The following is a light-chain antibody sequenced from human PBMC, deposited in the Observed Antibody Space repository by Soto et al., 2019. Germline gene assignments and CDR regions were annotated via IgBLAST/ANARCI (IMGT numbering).Light chain of an antibody. CDR3: QQSYSTPPVYT. V-gene: IGKV1-39*01. CDR1: QSISSY. Sequence: DIQMTQSPSSLSASVGDRVTITCRASQSISSYLNWYQQKPGKAPKLLIYAASSLQSGVPSRFSGSGSGTDFTLNISSLQPEDFATYYCQQSYSTPPVYTFGQGTKLEIK. CDR2: AAS. J-gene: IGKJ2*01.